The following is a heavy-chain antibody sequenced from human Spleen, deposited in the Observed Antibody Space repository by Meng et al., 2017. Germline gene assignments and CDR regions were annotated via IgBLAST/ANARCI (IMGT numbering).Heavy chain of an antibody. D-gene: IGHD4-11*01. Sequence: QVPLQQWGRGLLKPSETLSLPCVVSGGSFSDYYWSWIRQPPGKGLEWIGEINHSGSTNYNPSLESRATISVDTSQNNLSLKLSSVTAADSAVYYCARGPTTMAHDFDYWGQGTLVTVSS. CDR1: GGSFSDYY. J-gene: IGHJ4*02. CDR3: ARGPTTMAHDFDY. CDR2: INHSGST. V-gene: IGHV4-34*01.